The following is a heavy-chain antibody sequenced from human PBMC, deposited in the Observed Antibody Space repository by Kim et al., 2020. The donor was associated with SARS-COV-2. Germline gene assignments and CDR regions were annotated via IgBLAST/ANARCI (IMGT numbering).Heavy chain of an antibody. V-gene: IGHV3-23*01. D-gene: IGHD6-19*01. CDR1: GFFFRTYG. J-gene: IGHJ1*01. CDR3: ASQASSAWTVPFCN. Sequence: GGSLRLSCIASGFFFRTYGMSWVRQTPGTGLEWVSGSSGVDGSTYHAESVRGRFTISRDNSKNTIYLHMSSLRVEDTGIYYCASQASSAWTVPFCNWGRG. CDR2: SSGVDGST.